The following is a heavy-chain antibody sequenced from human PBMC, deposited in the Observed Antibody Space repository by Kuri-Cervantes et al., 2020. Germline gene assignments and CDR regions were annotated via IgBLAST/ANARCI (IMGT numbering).Heavy chain of an antibody. CDR3: AKDKAIRRIAVAGYFDY. D-gene: IGHD6-19*01. V-gene: IGHV4-59*01. CDR2: IYYSGST. J-gene: IGHJ4*02. Sequence: GSLRLSCTVSGGSISSYYWSWIRQPPGKGLEWIGYIYYSGSTNYNPSLKSRVTISVDTSKNQFPLKLSSVTAADTAAYYCAKDKAIRRIAVAGYFDYWGQGTLVTVSS. CDR1: GGSISSYY.